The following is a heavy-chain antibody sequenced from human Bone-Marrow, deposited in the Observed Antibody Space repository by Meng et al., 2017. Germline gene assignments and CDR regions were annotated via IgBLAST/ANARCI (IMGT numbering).Heavy chain of an antibody. Sequence: GSLRLSCTVSGDSISSYYWSWIRQPPGKGLEWTGYIYYSGSSNYNPSLKSRVTISVDTSKNQFTLKLSSVTAADTAVYYCAGGRDGNNLAAFDIWGQGTMVTVSS. CDR2: IYYSGSS. CDR1: GDSISSYY. J-gene: IGHJ3*02. D-gene: IGHD5-24*01. V-gene: IGHV4-59*03. CDR3: AGGRDGNNLAAFDI.